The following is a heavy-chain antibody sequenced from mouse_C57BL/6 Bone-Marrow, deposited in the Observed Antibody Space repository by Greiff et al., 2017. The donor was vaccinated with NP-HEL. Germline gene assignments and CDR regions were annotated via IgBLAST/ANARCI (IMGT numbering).Heavy chain of an antibody. CDR1: GYAFSSYW. CDR2: INPGDGDT. Sequence: QVQLQQSGAELVKPGASVKLSCKASGYAFSSYWMNWVRQRPGKGLEWIGQINPGDGDTNYNGKFKDKASLTADKSSSTAYLQLSSLTSEDSAVYFCARGAYWGQGTLVTVSA. J-gene: IGHJ3*01. CDR3: ARGAY. V-gene: IGHV1-80*01.